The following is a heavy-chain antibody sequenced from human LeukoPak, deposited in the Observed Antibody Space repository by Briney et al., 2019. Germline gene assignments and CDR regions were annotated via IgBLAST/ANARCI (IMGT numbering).Heavy chain of an antibody. CDR2: ISKGGDSI. CDR3: ARGPYYYDSSGYLY. V-gene: IGHV3-21*04. CDR1: GFTFSSYA. D-gene: IGHD3-22*01. Sequence: GGSLRLSCAASGFTFSSYAMTWVRQAPGKGLEWVSCISKGGDSIYYVDSVKGRFTISRDNAKNSLYLQMNSLRAEDTAVYYCARGPYYYDSSGYLYWGQGTLVTVSS. J-gene: IGHJ4*02.